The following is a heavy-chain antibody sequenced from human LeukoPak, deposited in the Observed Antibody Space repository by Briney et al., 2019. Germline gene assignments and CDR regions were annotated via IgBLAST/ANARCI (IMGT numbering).Heavy chain of an antibody. Sequence: SETLSLTCAVYGGSFSGYYWSWIRQPPGKGLEWIGEINHSGSTNYNPSLKSRVTISVDTSKNQFSLKLSSVTAADTAVYYCARGGGSTWYYFDYWGQGTLVTVSS. V-gene: IGHV4-34*01. CDR1: GGSFSGYY. CDR3: ARGGGSTWYYFDY. CDR2: INHSGST. J-gene: IGHJ4*02. D-gene: IGHD2-15*01.